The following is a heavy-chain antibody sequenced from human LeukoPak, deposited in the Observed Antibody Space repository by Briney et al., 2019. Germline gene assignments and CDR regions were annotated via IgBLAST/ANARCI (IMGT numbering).Heavy chain of an antibody. CDR2: ISYDGSNK. J-gene: IGHJ4*02. Sequence: PGRSLRLSCAASGFTFSSYAMHWVRQAPGKGLERVAVISYDGSNKYYADSVKGRFTISRDNSKNTLYLQMNSLSAEDTAVYYCARGGYGDTIDYWGQGTLVTVSS. CDR1: GFTFSSYA. V-gene: IGHV3-30*04. CDR3: ARGGYGDTIDY. D-gene: IGHD4-17*01.